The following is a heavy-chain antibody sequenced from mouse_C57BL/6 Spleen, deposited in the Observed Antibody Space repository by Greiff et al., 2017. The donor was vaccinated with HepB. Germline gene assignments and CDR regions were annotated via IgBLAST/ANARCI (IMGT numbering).Heavy chain of an antibody. J-gene: IGHJ2*01. V-gene: IGHV5-6*01. CDR1: GFTFSSYG. Sequence: VQLKESGGDLVKPGGSLKLSCAASGFTFSSYGMSWVRQTPDKRLEWVATISSGGSYTYYPDSVKGRFTISRDNAKNTLYLQMSSLKSEDTAMYYCARHDSGDYFDYWGQGTTLTVSS. CDR3: ARHDSGDYFDY. D-gene: IGHD1-3*01. CDR2: ISSGGSYT.